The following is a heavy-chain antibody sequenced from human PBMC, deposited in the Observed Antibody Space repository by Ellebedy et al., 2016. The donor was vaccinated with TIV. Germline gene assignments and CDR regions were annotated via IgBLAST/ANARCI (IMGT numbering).Heavy chain of an antibody. D-gene: IGHD1-14*01. V-gene: IGHV3-7*03. CDR1: GFTLNTYW. Sequence: GESLKISXAASGFTLNTYWMGWVRQAPGKGLEWVANIKQDGSEKYYVDSVKGRFTISRDNAKNSLYLQMNSLRVEDTAVYYCATKRMGKNPFDYWGQGTLVTVSS. CDR3: ATKRMGKNPFDY. J-gene: IGHJ4*02. CDR2: IKQDGSEK.